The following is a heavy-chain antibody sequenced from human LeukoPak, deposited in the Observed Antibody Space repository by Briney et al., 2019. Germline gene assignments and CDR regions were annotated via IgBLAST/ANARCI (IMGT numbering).Heavy chain of an antibody. D-gene: IGHD1-26*01. CDR1: GYSISSGYY. CDR3: ARVFIGAFDI. CDR2: IYTSGST. J-gene: IGHJ3*02. Sequence: SETLSLTCTVSGYSISSGYYWGWIRQPPGKGLEWIGRIYTSGSTNYNPSLKSRVTMSVDTSKNQFSLKLSSVTAADTAVYYCARVFIGAFDIWGQGTMVTVSS. V-gene: IGHV4-38-2*02.